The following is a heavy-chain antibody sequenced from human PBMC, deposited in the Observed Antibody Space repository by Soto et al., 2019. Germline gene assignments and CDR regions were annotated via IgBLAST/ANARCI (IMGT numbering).Heavy chain of an antibody. CDR3: ARAWGRVFDY. CDR2: IYYSGST. J-gene: IGHJ4*02. Sequence: SETLSLTCTVSGGSISSYYWSWIRQPPGKGLEWIGYIYYSGSTNYNPSLKSRVTISVDTSKNQFSLKLSSVTAADTAVYYCARAWGRVFDYWGQGALVTVSS. CDR1: GGSISSYY. V-gene: IGHV4-59*01. D-gene: IGHD2-15*01.